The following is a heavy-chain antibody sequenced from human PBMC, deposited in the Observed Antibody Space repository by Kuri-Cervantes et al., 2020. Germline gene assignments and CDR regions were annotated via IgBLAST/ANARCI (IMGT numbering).Heavy chain of an antibody. CDR3: ARQHDSSGYYFVAFDI. CDR1: GGSISSSSYY. CDR2: IYYSGST. D-gene: IGHD3-22*01. V-gene: IGHV4-39*01. Sequence: GSLRLSCTVSGGSISSSSYYWGWIRQPPGKGLEWIGSIYYSGSTYYNPSLKSRVTISVDTSKNQFSLKLSSVTAADTAVYYCARQHDSSGYYFVAFDIWGQGTMVTVSS. J-gene: IGHJ3*02.